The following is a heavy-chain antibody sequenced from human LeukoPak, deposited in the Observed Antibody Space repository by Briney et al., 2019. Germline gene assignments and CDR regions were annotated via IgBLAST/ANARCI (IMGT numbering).Heavy chain of an antibody. D-gene: IGHD3-3*01. CDR3: ARHVATYYDFWSGSPDGAFDI. CDR1: GGSISSYY. J-gene: IGHJ3*02. CDR2: IYYSGST. Sequence: SETLSLTCTVSGGSISSYYWSWIRQPPGKGLEWIGYIYYSGSTNYNPSLKSRVTISVDTSKNQFSLKLSSVTAADTAVYYCARHVATYYDFWSGSPDGAFDIWGQGTMVTVSS. V-gene: IGHV4-59*08.